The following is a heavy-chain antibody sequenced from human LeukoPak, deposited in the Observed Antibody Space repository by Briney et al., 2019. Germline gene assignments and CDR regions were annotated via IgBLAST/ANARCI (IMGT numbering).Heavy chain of an antibody. D-gene: IGHD6-13*01. CDR1: GFTFSSYS. CDR3: AKDCQIPSIAAAWTPFDY. CDR2: ISSSSSYI. Sequence: KSGGSLRLSCAASGFTFSSYSMNWVRQAPGKGLEWVSSISSSSSYIYYADSVKGRFTISRDNSKNTLYLQMNSLRAEDTAVYYCAKDCQIPSIAAAWTPFDYWGQGTLVTVSS. J-gene: IGHJ4*02. V-gene: IGHV3-21*04.